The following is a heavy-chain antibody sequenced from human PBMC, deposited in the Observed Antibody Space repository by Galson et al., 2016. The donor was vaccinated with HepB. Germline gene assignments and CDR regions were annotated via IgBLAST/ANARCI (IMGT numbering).Heavy chain of an antibody. J-gene: IGHJ4*02. CDR2: SHYSGQT. CDR1: GGSISGYF. D-gene: IGHD2-21*02. V-gene: IGHV4-59*12. Sequence: SETLSLTCDVSGGSISGYFWSWIRQPPGKGLEWIGASHYSGQTFYNPSLMSRITTSVDMSKHQFSLKLTSVTAADTAVYYCARALDCGGNCHAGADFDYWGPGTLVAVSS. CDR3: ARALDCGGNCHAGADFDY.